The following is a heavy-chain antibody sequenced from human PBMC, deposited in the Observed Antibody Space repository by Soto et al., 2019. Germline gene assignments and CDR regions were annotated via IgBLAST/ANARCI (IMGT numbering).Heavy chain of an antibody. V-gene: IGHV4-59*01. CDR1: GGSIRSYY. J-gene: IGHJ4*02. Sequence: SETLSLTCTVSGGSIRSYYWSWIRQPPGKGLEWIGYIYYSGSTNYNPPLKSRVTISVDTSKNQFSLKLSSVTAADTAVYYCARAYGANCFDFWGQGTLVTV. CDR3: ARAYGANCFDF. D-gene: IGHD4-17*01. CDR2: IYYSGST.